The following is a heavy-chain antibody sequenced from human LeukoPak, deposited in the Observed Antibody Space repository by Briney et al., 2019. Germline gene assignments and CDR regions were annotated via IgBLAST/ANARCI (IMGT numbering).Heavy chain of an antibody. D-gene: IGHD1-26*01. CDR1: GFTVSNNY. V-gene: IGHV3-53*01. CDR3: ARGGSYLSAFDI. CDR2: IYGDGST. Sequence: GGSLRLSCAASGFTVSNNYMSWVRQAPGKGLEWVSLIYGDGSTYYTDSVKGRFTISGDNSKNTLYLQMNSLRAEDTAVYYCARGGSYLSAFDIWGQGTMVTVSS. J-gene: IGHJ3*02.